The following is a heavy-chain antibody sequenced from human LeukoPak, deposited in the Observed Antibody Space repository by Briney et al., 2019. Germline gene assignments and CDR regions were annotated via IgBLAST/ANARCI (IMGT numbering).Heavy chain of an antibody. CDR1: GGSISSRSYY. CDR2: IYYSGTT. D-gene: IGHD4-17*01. J-gene: IGHJ6*04. CDR3: AAIDGDSMDV. V-gene: IGHV4-39*07. Sequence: SETLSLSCTVSGGSISSRSYYWGWIRQPPGKGLEWIGSIYYSGTTYYNPSLKSRVTISIDTSKNQFSLKLSSVTAADTAVYYCAAIDGDSMDVWGKGTTVTVSS.